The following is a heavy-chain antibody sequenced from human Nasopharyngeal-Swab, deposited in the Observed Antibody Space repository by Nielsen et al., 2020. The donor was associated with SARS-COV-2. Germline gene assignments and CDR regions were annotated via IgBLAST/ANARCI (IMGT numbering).Heavy chain of an antibody. J-gene: IGHJ3*02. V-gene: IGHV5-51*01. Sequence: GESLKISCKGSGYSFTSYWIGWVRQMPGKGLEWMGIIYPGDSDTRYSPSFQGQVTISADKSISTAYLQWSSLKASDTAMYCCARPGYYYDSRETGRDAFDIWGQGTMVTVSS. CDR2: IYPGDSDT. D-gene: IGHD3-22*01. CDR1: GYSFTSYW. CDR3: ARPGYYYDSRETGRDAFDI.